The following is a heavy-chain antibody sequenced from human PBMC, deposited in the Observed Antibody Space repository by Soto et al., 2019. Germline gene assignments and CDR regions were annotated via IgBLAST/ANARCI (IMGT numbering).Heavy chain of an antibody. V-gene: IGHV3-23*01. CDR2: ISGSGSST. Sequence: EVQVLESGGGLVQPGGSLRLSCAASGFTFNNYAVNWVRQAPGKGLEWVSGISGSGSSTYYADSVKGRFTISRDNSKNTVYLQMNSLRAEDTAVYYCAKEGSGAFWKTFQYWGQGTLVTVSS. CDR3: AKEGSGAFWKTFQY. D-gene: IGHD3-3*01. CDR1: GFTFNNYA. J-gene: IGHJ1*01.